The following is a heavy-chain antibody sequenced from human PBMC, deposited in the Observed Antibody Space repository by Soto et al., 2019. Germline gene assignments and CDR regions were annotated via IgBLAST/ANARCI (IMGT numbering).Heavy chain of an antibody. D-gene: IGHD3-22*01. CDR1: GYTFTNYY. Sequence: QVQLVQSGAEAKKPGASVKLSCKASGYTFTNYYLHWVRQAPGQGLEWMGTINPSGGSTSYAQKFQGRVSMTRDTSTSAVYMELISLRSEDTAVYYCARAWAYDSSSAAFHYWGQGTLVTVSS. J-gene: IGHJ1*01. CDR2: INPSGGST. CDR3: ARAWAYDSSSAAFHY. V-gene: IGHV1-46*01.